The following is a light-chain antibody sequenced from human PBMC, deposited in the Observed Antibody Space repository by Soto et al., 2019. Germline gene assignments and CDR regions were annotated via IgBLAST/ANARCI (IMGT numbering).Light chain of an antibody. CDR3: VAWDDSLNGYVV. J-gene: IGLJ2*01. CDR2: SNN. Sequence: QSVLTQPPSASGTPGQMVTISCSGSSSNIGSNTVNWYQQLPGTAPKLVIYSNNQRPSGVPDRFSGSKSGTSASLAISGLQSEDEADYYCVAWDDSLNGYVVLGGGTKVTVL. V-gene: IGLV1-44*01. CDR1: SSNIGSNT.